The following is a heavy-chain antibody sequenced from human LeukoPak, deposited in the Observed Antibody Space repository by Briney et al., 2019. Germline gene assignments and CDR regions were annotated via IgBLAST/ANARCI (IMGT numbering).Heavy chain of an antibody. CDR3: ARRLSGRVDS. J-gene: IGHJ4*02. CDR1: GFTFSNYA. Sequence: GGSLRLSCAASGFTFSNYAMSWVRQAPGKGLQWVSAISGSGGRTYYADSVKGRFTISRDNSKNTLYLQMNSLRAEDTAVYYCARRLSGRVDSWGQGTLVTVSS. D-gene: IGHD2-15*01. V-gene: IGHV3-23*01. CDR2: ISGSGGRT.